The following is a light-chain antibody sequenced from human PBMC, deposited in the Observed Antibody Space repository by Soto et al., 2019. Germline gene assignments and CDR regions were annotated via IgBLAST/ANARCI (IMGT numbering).Light chain of an antibody. J-gene: IGLJ1*01. V-gene: IGLV2-18*02. CDR3: SSYTTSSTYV. CDR2: EVR. CDR1: SSDVAFYNR. Sequence: QSVLTQPPSVSGSPGQSVTISCSGTSSDVAFYNRVSWYQQPPDTAPKLIIYEVRKRPSGVPDRFSGSKSGNTASLTISGLQAEDEAEYYCSSYTTSSTYVFGTGTKLTVL.